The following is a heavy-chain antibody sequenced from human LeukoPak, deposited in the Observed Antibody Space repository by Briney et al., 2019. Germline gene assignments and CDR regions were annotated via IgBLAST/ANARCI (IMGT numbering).Heavy chain of an antibody. V-gene: IGHV4-59*01. CDR3: ASNTVTIRRNEQYYYYYMDV. J-gene: IGHJ6*03. CDR1: GGSISSYY. CDR2: IYYSGST. D-gene: IGHD4-11*01. Sequence: SETLSLTCTVSGGSISSYYWSWLRQPPGKGLEWIGYIYYSGSTNYNPSLKSRVTISVDTSKNQFSLKLSSVTAADTAVYYCASNTVTIRRNEQYYYYYMDVWGKGTTVTVSS.